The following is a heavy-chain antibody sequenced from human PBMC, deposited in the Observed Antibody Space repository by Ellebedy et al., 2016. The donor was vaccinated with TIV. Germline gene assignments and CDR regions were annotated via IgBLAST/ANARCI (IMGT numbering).Heavy chain of an antibody. J-gene: IGHJ4*02. CDR1: GYTFTSYG. CDR3: AINQQLGY. D-gene: IGHD6-6*01. CDR2: IKSSTGDT. V-gene: IGHV1-2*02. Sequence: ASVKVSCKASGYTFTSYGISWLRQAPGQGLEWMGWIKSSTGDTKYAQKFQGRVTMTRDTSISTAYMELSRLRSDDTAVYYCAINQQLGYWGQGTLVTVSS.